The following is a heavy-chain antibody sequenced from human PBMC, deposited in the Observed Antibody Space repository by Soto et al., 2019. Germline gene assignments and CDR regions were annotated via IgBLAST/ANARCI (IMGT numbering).Heavy chain of an antibody. J-gene: IGHJ4*02. D-gene: IGHD1-26*01. CDR1: GGSINNNGYF. V-gene: IGHV4-30-4*01. CDR3: ARGPSGDKGDY. CDR2: IYNSGST. Sequence: QVQLQESGPGVVEPSQTLSLTCTVSGGSINNNGYFWSWIRQPPGSGLEWIGPIYNSGSTYSNPSLERRLTTSVDTSKIQCSLKLSSVTAADTAVYYCARGPSGDKGDYGGQGTLVTVSS.